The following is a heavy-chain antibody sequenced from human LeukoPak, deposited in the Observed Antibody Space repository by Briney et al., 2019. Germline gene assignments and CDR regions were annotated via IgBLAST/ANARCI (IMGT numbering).Heavy chain of an antibody. CDR3: ARDSPVSTRPFDI. J-gene: IGHJ3*02. CDR1: GYTSTNYY. D-gene: IGHD2-2*01. Sequence: ASVKVSCKASGYTSTNYYIHWVRQAPGQGLEWMGIINPSGGRTSYAQKFQGRVTMTRDTSTSTVYMDLSSLRSEDTALYYCARDSPVSTRPFDIWGQGTMVTVSS. V-gene: IGHV1-46*01. CDR2: INPSGGRT.